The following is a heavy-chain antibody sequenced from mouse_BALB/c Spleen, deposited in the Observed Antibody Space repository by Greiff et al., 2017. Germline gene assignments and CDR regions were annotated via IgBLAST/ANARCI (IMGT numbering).Heavy chain of an antibody. CDR1: GFNIKDYY. CDR3: ASSPEILSTFAY. J-gene: IGHJ3*01. CDR2: IDPENGDT. V-gene: IGHV14-4*02. D-gene: IGHD1-3*01. Sequence: EVQLQQSGAELVRSGASVKLSCTASGFNIKDYYMHWVKQRPEQGLEWIGWIDPENGDTEYAPKFQGKATMTADTSSNTAYMQLSSLTSEDSAVYYCASSPEILSTFAYWGQGTLVTVSA.